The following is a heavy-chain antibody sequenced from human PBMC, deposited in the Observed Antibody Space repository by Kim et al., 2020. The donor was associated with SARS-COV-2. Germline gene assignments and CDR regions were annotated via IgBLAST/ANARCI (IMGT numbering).Heavy chain of an antibody. Sequence: SETLSLTCTVSGYSISSGYYWGWIRQPPGKGLEWIGSIYHSGSTYYNPSLKSRVTISVDTSKNQFSLKLSSVTAADTAVYYCARDFGYSYGYLVRGPVDYWGQGTLVTVSS. J-gene: IGHJ4*02. CDR1: GYSISSGYY. D-gene: IGHD5-18*01. V-gene: IGHV4-38-2*02. CDR2: IYHSGST. CDR3: ARDFGYSYGYLVRGPVDY.